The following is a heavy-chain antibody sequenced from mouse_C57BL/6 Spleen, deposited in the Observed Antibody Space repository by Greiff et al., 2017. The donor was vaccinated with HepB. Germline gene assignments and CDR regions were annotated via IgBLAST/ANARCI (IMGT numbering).Heavy chain of an antibody. D-gene: IGHD2-4*01. J-gene: IGHJ3*01. V-gene: IGHV1-61*01. CDR3: ARGEGLRRGSFAY. CDR1: GYTFTSYW. CDR2: IYPSDSET. Sequence: VQLQQPGAELVRPGSSVKLSCKASGYTFTSYWLDWVKQRPGQGLEWIGNIYPSDSETHYNQKFKDKATLTVDKSSSTAYMQLSSLTSEDSAVYCCARGEGLRRGSFAYWGQGTLVTVSA.